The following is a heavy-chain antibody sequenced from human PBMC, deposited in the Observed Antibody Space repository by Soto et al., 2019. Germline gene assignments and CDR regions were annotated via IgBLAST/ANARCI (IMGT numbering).Heavy chain of an antibody. D-gene: IGHD3-3*02. V-gene: IGHV3-30-3*01. CDR3: ARDSMRFDY. CDR1: GFTFSSYA. CDR2: ISYDGSNK. J-gene: IGHJ4*02. Sequence: PGGSLRLSXAASGFTFSSYAMHWVRQAPGKGLEWVAVISYDGSNKYYADSVKGRFTISRDNSKNTLYLQMNSLRAEDTAVYYCARDSMRFDYWGQGTLVTVSS.